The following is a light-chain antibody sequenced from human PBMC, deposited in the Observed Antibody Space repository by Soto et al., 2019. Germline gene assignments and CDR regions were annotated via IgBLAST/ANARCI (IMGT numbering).Light chain of an antibody. V-gene: IGKV1-5*03. Sequence: DIKMTQSPSTLCASVGDRVTIACRASQSTSSYLAWYQQKPGKAPKLLIYQASSLENGVPSRFSGSGSGTEFSLTISSLQPDDFATYYCQQYSSHSTFGQGTKVDIK. CDR2: QAS. CDR1: QSTSSY. J-gene: IGKJ1*01. CDR3: QQYSSHST.